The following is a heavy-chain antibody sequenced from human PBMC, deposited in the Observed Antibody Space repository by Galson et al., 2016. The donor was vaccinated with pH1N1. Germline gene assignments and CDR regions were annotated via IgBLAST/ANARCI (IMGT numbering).Heavy chain of an antibody. CDR3: AKDGPPGSSGWSSYYFDS. Sequence: SLRLSCAASGFTITNYAISWVRQAPGKGLEWVSVVSGDATRTYYADSVKGRFTISRDNSKNTLYLQMNSLRVDDTAVYYCAKDGPPGSSGWSSYYFDSWGQGTLVTVPS. CDR2: VSGDATRT. J-gene: IGHJ4*02. CDR1: GFTITNYA. D-gene: IGHD6-19*01. V-gene: IGHV3-23*01.